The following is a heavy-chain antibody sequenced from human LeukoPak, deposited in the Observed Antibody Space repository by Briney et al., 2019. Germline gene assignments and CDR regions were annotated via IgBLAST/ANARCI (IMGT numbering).Heavy chain of an antibody. V-gene: IGHV1-69*13. CDR2: IIPIFGTA. Sequence: SVKVSCKASGGTFSSYAISWVRQAPGQGLEWMGGIIPIFGTANYAQKFQGRVTITADESTSTAYMELSSLRSEDTAVYYCARARYCSSTSCYHGLFDYFDYWGQGTLVTVSS. CDR3: ARARYCSSTSCYHGLFDYFDY. J-gene: IGHJ4*02. D-gene: IGHD2-2*01. CDR1: GGTFSSYA.